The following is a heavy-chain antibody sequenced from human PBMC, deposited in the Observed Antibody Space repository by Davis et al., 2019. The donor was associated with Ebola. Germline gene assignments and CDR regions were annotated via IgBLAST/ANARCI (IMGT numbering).Heavy chain of an antibody. D-gene: IGHD5-18*01. CDR3: IGTAWVGY. CDR1: GFTFGDYA. V-gene: IGHV3-49*04. Sequence: PGGSLRLSCTASGFTFGDYAMSWVRQAPGKGLEWVGFIRSKAYGGTTEYAASVKGRFTISRDDSKSIAYLQMNSLKTEDTAVYYCIGTAWVGYWGQGTLVTVSS. CDR2: IRSKAYGGTT. J-gene: IGHJ4*02.